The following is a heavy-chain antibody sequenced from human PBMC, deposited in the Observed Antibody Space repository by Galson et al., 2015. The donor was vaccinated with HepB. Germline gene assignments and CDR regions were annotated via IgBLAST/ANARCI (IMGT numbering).Heavy chain of an antibody. J-gene: IGHJ4*03. CDR1: GFTFSSFT. CDR2: ISTNGATI. D-gene: IGHD4/OR15-4a*01. CDR3: ATTKFGNGAYWTLEM. V-gene: IGHV3-11*04. Sequence: SLRLSCAASGFTFSSFTMSWVRQTPGKGLQWVSYISTNGATISYTDSVKGRFTVARDNAKNTVSLQMTSLRDEDAGVYYCATTKFGNGAYWTLEMWGQGTLVIVSS.